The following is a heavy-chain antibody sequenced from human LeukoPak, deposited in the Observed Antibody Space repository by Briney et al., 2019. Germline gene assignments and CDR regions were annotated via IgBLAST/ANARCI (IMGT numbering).Heavy chain of an antibody. CDR1: GFTFSTYD. Sequence: PGGSLRLSCAASGFTFSTYDMHWVRQAPGKGLEYVSAISSSGDSTYYTNSVKGRFTISRDNSKNTLYLQMGSLRAEDMAVYYCARAPNAGRTGSHWFDPWGQGTLVTVSS. CDR2: ISSSGDST. D-gene: IGHD3/OR15-3a*01. CDR3: ARAPNAGRTGSHWFDP. V-gene: IGHV3-64*01. J-gene: IGHJ5*02.